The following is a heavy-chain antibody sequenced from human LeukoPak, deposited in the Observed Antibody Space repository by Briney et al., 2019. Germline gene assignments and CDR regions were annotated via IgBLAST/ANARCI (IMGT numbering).Heavy chain of an antibody. Sequence: GGSLRLSCAASGFTFSSYSMNWVRQAPGKGLEWVSSISSSSSYIYYADSVKGRFTISRDNAENSLYLQMNSLRAEDTAVYYCARDSDARPIDYWGQGTLVTVSS. D-gene: IGHD6-6*01. CDR3: ARDSDARPIDY. CDR1: GFTFSSYS. CDR2: ISSSSSYI. J-gene: IGHJ4*02. V-gene: IGHV3-21*01.